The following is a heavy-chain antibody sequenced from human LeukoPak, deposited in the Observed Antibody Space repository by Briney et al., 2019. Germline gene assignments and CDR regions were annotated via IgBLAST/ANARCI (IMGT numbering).Heavy chain of an antibody. CDR3: ATAMTTVTTRSPYAFDI. D-gene: IGHD4-17*01. Sequence: SVKVSCKASGGTFSSYAISWVRQAPGQGLEWMGGIIPIFGTANYAQKFQGRVTITADESTSTAYMELSSLRSEDTAVYYCATAMTTVTTRSPYAFDIWGQGTMVTVSS. CDR1: GGTFSSYA. V-gene: IGHV1-69*13. J-gene: IGHJ3*02. CDR2: IIPIFGTA.